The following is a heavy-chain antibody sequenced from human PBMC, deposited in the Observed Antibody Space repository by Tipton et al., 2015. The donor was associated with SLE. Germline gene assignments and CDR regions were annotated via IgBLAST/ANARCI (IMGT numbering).Heavy chain of an antibody. CDR1: GFTFSSYS. V-gene: IGHV3-21*04. Sequence: SLRLSCAASGFTFSSYSMNWVRQAPGKGLEWVSSISSSSSYIYYADSVKGRFTISRDNAKNSLYLQMNSLRAEDTAVYYCARDRFWSGYYGWFDPWGQGTLVTVSS. CDR3: ARDRFWSGYYGWFDP. CDR2: ISSSSSYI. D-gene: IGHD3-3*01. J-gene: IGHJ5*02.